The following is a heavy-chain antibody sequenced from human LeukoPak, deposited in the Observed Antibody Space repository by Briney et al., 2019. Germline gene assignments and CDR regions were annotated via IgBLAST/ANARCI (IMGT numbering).Heavy chain of an antibody. D-gene: IGHD2-2*01. V-gene: IGHV4-34*01. CDR3: ARAHVPYCSSTSCSLGGFDY. Sequence: PSETLSLTCAVYGGSFTESYWNWIRQAPRKGLEWIGEINQSGSTSYNPSLKSRVTISVDTSKNQFSLKLSSVTAADTAVYYCARAHVPYCSSTSCSLGGFDYWGQGTLVTVSS. J-gene: IGHJ4*02. CDR2: INQSGST. CDR1: GGSFTESY.